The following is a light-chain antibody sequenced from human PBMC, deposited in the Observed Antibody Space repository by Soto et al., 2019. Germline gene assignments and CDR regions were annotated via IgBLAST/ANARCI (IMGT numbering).Light chain of an antibody. J-gene: IGLJ1*01. Sequence: QSVLTQPASVSGSPGQSITFSCTGTSSDVGSSNLVSWYQQHPGKAPKLLIYEVSKRPSRVSNRFSGSKSGNTASLTISGLQAEDEADYYCCSYAGSSTHVFGTGTKLTVL. CDR1: SSDVGSSNL. CDR2: EVS. V-gene: IGLV2-23*02. CDR3: CSYAGSSTHV.